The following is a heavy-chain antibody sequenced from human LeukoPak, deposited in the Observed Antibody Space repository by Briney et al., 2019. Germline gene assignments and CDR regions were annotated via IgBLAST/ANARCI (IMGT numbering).Heavy chain of an antibody. V-gene: IGHV3-15*01. CDR3: TTGELN. D-gene: IGHD2-21*01. CDR1: GFTFTNAW. J-gene: IGHJ4*02. CDR2: IKGKTDAGTI. Sequence: GGSLRLSCAAPGFTFTNAWMTWVRPAPGKGLEWVGRIKGKTDAGTIDYAAPVKGRFTISRDDSKNTLYPQLSSLKTDDTAVYYCTTGELNWGQGTLVTVSS.